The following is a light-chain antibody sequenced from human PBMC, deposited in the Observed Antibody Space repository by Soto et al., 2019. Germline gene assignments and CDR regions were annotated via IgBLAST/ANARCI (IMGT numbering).Light chain of an antibody. Sequence: ETVLTQSPGSLSLSLGDRATLSCRASQTVSNSYLAWYQQKPGQAPRLLIYGTSSRATGIPDRFSGSGSGTDFTLTINRLEPEDFVSYYCQQYGSSPWTFGQGTKVEIK. CDR3: QQYGSSPWT. J-gene: IGKJ1*01. V-gene: IGKV3-20*01. CDR1: QTVSNSY. CDR2: GTS.